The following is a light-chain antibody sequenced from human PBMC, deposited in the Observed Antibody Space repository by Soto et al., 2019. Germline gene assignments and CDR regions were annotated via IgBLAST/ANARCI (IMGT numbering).Light chain of an antibody. Sequence: EIVMTQSPATLSVSPGERATLSCRASQSVNIYLAWYQQKPGQAPRCLIFGASSRATGIPARCSGSGSGTEFNLTISSLQSEDFAVYFCQQYDDWLRLTFGGGTKVEIK. CDR2: GAS. V-gene: IGKV3D-15*01. CDR3: QQYDDWLRLT. J-gene: IGKJ4*01. CDR1: QSVNIY.